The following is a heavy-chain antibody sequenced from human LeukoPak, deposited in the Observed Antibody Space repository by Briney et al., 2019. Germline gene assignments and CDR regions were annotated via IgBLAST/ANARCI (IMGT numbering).Heavy chain of an antibody. D-gene: IGHD4-23*01. CDR1: GGTFSSYA. CDR3: ARDPGTRVVTPGVIWFDP. CDR2: IIPIFGTA. Sequence: SVKVSCKASGGTFSSYAISWVRQAPGQGLEWMGRIIPIFGTANYAQKFQGRVTITTDESTSTAYMELSSLRSEDTAVYYCARDPGTRVVTPGVIWFDPWGQGTQVTVSS. V-gene: IGHV1-69*05. J-gene: IGHJ5*02.